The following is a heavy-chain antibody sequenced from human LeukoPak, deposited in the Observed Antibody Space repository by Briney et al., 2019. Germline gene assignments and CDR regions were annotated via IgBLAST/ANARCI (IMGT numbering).Heavy chain of an antibody. D-gene: IGHD5-18*01. J-gene: IGHJ4*02. CDR1: GGSISSYY. CDR2: IYYSGST. Sequence: SETLSLTCTVSGGSISSYYWSWIRQPPGKGLEWIGYIYYSGSTNYNPSLKSRVTISVGTSKNQFSLKLSSVTAADTAVYYCASTAMAAFDYWGQGTLVTVSS. CDR3: ASTAMAAFDY. V-gene: IGHV4-59*01.